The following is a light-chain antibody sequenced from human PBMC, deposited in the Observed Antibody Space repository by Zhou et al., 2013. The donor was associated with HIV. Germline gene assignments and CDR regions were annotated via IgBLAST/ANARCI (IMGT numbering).Light chain of an antibody. J-gene: IGKJ1*01. CDR1: QIVSSN. CDR3: QQYGSSPAT. V-gene: IGKV3-20*01. Sequence: EIVLTQSPATLSVSPGARATLSCRASQIVSSNLAWYQQKPGQAPRLLIFRASRRATGISDRFSGSGSGTDFTLTISNLEPEDFAMYYCQQYGSSPATFGLGTKVDIK. CDR2: RAS.